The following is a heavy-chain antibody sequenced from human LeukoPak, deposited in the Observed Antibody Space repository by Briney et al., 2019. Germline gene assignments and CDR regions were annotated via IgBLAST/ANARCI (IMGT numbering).Heavy chain of an antibody. CDR2: IYTSGST. D-gene: IGHD2-15*01. J-gene: IGHJ5*02. CDR1: GGSISSYY. CDR3: ARVRPLVVVVAAKGDWFDP. V-gene: IGHV4-4*07. Sequence: PSETLSLTCTVSGGSISSYYWSWIRQPAGKGLEWIGRIYTSGSTNYNPSLKSRVTMSVDTSKNQFSLKLSSVTAADTAVYYCARVRPLVVVVAAKGDWFDPWGQGTLVTVSS.